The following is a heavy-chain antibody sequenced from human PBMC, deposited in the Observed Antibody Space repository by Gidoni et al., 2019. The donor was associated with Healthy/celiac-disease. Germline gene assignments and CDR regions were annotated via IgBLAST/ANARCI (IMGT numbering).Heavy chain of an antibody. D-gene: IGHD6-13*01. CDR1: GFTFSSYA. CDR2: ISGSGGST. CDR3: AKVVVAAAEGDY. Sequence: EVQRLESGGGLVQPAGSLRLSCAASGFTFSSYAMSWVRQAPGKGLEWVSAISGSGGSTYYADAVKGRFTISRDNSKNTLYLQMNSLRAEDTAVYYCAKVVVAAAEGDYWGQGTLVTVSS. V-gene: IGHV3-23*01. J-gene: IGHJ4*02.